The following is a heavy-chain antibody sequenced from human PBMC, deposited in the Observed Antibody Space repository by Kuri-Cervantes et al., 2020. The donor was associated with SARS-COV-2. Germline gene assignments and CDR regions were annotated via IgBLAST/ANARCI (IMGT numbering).Heavy chain of an antibody. J-gene: IGHJ3*02. CDR1: GYTFTSYY. Sequence: ASVKVSCKASGYTFTSYYMHWVRQAPGQGLEWMGIINPSGGSTSYAQKFQGRVTMTRDTSTSTVYMELRSLRSDDTAVYYCARETGWEYQLLDDAFDIWGQGTMVTVSS. V-gene: IGHV1-46*01. CDR2: INPSGGST. CDR3: ARETGWEYQLLDDAFDI. D-gene: IGHD2-2*01.